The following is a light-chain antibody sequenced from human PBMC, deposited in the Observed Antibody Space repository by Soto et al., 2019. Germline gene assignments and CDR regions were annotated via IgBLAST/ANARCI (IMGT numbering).Light chain of an antibody. CDR1: SSNIGAAYD. CDR3: QSDDSSLRV. V-gene: IGLV1-40*03. CDR2: GNT. Sequence: QSVLTQPPSVSGAPGQRVTISCTGSSSNIGAAYDVHWYQQGPGTAPKLLIYGNTNRPSGVPDRFSGSKSGASASLAIAGIQAEDDADYYCQSDDSSLRVFGTGTKVTVL. J-gene: IGLJ1*01.